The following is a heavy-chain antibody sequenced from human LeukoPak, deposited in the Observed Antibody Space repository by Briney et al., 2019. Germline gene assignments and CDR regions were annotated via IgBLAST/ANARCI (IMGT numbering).Heavy chain of an antibody. CDR3: AKGRSGWSYFDY. V-gene: IGHV3-9*01. CDR1: GFTFDDYA. J-gene: IGHJ4*02. CDR2: ISWNSNNI. D-gene: IGHD6-19*01. Sequence: GRSLRLSCAASGFTFDDYAMHWVRQAPGKGLEWVSGISWNSNNIGYADSVKGRFTISRDNAKNSLYLQMNSLRTDDTALYYCAKGRSGWSYFDYWGQGTLVTVSS.